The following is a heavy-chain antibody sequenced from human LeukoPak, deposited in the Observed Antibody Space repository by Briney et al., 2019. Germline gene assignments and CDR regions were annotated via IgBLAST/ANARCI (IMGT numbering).Heavy chain of an antibody. D-gene: IGHD3-22*01. J-gene: IGHJ4*02. CDR3: ARQDYDSSGYYYFDY. Sequence: ASVKVSCKASGCTFTSYAMHWVRQAPGQRLEWMGWINAGNGNTKYSQKFQGRVTITRDTSASTAYMEPSSLRSEDTAVYYCARQDYDSSGYYYFDYWGQGTLVTVSS. CDR1: GCTFTSYA. CDR2: INAGNGNT. V-gene: IGHV1-3*01.